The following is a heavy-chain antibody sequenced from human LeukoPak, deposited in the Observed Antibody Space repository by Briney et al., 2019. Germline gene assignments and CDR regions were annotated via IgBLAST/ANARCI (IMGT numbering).Heavy chain of an antibody. D-gene: IGHD2-2*01. V-gene: IGHV3-30*04. J-gene: IGHJ4*02. CDR2: ISYDGSNK. CDR3: ARADVVVPAATDY. Sequence: PGRSLRLSRAASGFTFSSYAMHWVRQAPGKGLEWVAVISYDGSNKYYADSVKGRFTISRDNSKNTLYLQMNSLRAEDTAVYYCARADVVVPAATDYWGQGTLVTVSS. CDR1: GFTFSSYA.